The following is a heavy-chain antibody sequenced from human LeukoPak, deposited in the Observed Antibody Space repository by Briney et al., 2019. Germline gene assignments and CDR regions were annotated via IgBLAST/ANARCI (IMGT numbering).Heavy chain of an antibody. J-gene: IGHJ4*02. Sequence: PSETLSLTCAVYGGSFSGYYWSWIRQPPGKGLEWIGEINHSGSTNYNPSLKSRVTISVDMSKNQFSLKLSSVTAADTAVYYCAAHGYSSGWSAFDYWGQGTLVTVSS. CDR3: AAHGYSSGWSAFDY. V-gene: IGHV4-34*01. CDR1: GGSFSGYY. D-gene: IGHD6-19*01. CDR2: INHSGST.